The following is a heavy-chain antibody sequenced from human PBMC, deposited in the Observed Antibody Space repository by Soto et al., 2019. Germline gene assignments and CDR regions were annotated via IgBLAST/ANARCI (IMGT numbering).Heavy chain of an antibody. CDR1: GGSISSGDYY. CDR2: IYYSGST. D-gene: IGHD5-12*01. J-gene: IGHJ4*02. V-gene: IGHV4-30-4*01. Sequence: LTCTVSGGSISSGDYYWSWIRQPPGKGLEWIGYIYYSGSTYYNPSLKSRVTISVDTSKNQFSLKLSSVTAADTAVYYCARDVGYSGYDSDDWGQGTLVTVSS. CDR3: ARDVGYSGYDSDD.